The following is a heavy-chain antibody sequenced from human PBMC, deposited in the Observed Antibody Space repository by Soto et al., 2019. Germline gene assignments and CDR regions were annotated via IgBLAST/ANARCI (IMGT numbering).Heavy chain of an antibody. V-gene: IGHV4-30-2*01. D-gene: IGHD4-17*01. Sequence: ASETLSLTCTVSGGSISSSSYYWGWIRQPPGKGLEWIGYIYHSGSTYYNPSLKSRVTISVDRSKNQFSLKLSSVTAADTAVYYCARASTTVTTLDYWGQGTLVTVSS. CDR1: GGSISSSSYY. CDR3: ARASTTVTTLDY. J-gene: IGHJ4*02. CDR2: IYHSGST.